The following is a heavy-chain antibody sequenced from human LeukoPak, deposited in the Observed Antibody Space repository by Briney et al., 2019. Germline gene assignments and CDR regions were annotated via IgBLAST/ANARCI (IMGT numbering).Heavy chain of an antibody. CDR3: SSRLTTTGEIFDY. CDR2: IRSKTYGGTT. D-gene: IGHD3-16*01. Sequence: GGSLRLSCTAFGFSFGDYSMTWVRQAPGKGLEWVGFIRSKTYGGTTEYAASVNGRFTISRDDSKSIAYLQMNSLKTEDSGLYYCSSRLTTTGEIFDYWGQGTLVTVSS. J-gene: IGHJ4*02. CDR1: GFSFGDYS. V-gene: IGHV3-49*04.